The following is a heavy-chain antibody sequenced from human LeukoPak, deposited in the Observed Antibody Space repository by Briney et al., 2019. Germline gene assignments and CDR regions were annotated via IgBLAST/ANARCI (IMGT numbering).Heavy chain of an antibody. D-gene: IGHD6-13*01. CDR3: ARDPGSSWYYFDY. CDR1: GGSISSGGYS. CDR2: IYHSGST. V-gene: IGHV4-30-2*01. Sequence: SETLSLTCAVSGGSISSGGYSWSWIRQPPGKGLEWIGYIYHSGSTYYNPSLKSRVTISVDRSKNQFSLKLSSVTAADTAVYYCARDPGSSWYYFDYWGQGTLVTVSS. J-gene: IGHJ4*02.